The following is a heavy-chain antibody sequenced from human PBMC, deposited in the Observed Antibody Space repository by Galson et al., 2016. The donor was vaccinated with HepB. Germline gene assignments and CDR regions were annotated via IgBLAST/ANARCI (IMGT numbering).Heavy chain of an antibody. CDR3: ARDPGTICHGINYHFDL. D-gene: IGHD1-1*01. V-gene: IGHV3-30-3*01. CDR1: GFTFGNYV. Sequence: SLRLSCAASGFTFGNYVMHWVRQTPGMGLAWVAVICSDGDEKYYADSVQGRFTLSRDDSKNTLYLQMDSLRLEDTALYYCARDPGTICHGINYHFDLWGQGSLVIVCS. J-gene: IGHJ4*02. CDR2: ICSDGDEK.